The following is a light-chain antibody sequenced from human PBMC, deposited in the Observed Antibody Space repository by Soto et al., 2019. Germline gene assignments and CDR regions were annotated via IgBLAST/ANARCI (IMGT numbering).Light chain of an antibody. Sequence: QSALTQPASVSGSPGQSITISCTGTSSDVGGYNYVSWYQQHPGKAPKLMIFEVSNRPSGISNRFSGSKSGNTDSLTISGLQPDDEAVYFCSSDVSFYTLGVFGGGTKLTVL. CDR1: SSDVGGYNY. J-gene: IGLJ3*02. CDR3: SSDVSFYTLGV. CDR2: EVS. V-gene: IGLV2-14*01.